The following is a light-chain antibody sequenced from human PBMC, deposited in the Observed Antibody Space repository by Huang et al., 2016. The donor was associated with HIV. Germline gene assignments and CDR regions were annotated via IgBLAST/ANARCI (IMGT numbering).Light chain of an antibody. CDR3: QQRINLGT. V-gene: IGKV3-11*01. Sequence: IVLTQSPATLSLSPGERATLSCRASQGVSSSLPWYQQKPGQAPRLLIYDASNRATGIPARFSGSGSGTDVTLTISSLEPEDFAGYYCQQRINLGTFGGGTKVEIK. CDR1: QGVSSS. J-gene: IGKJ4*01. CDR2: DAS.